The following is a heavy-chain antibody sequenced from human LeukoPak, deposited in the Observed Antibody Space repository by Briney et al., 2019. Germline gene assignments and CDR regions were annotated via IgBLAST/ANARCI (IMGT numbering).Heavy chain of an antibody. V-gene: IGHV4-34*01. Sequence: PSETLSLTCAVYDGSFSGYYWNWIRQPPGKGLEWIGEITHSGSTNYNPSLKSRVTISVDPSKNQFSLKLNSVTAADTAVYYCARVFRGSFRAHHYYYYMDVWGKGTTVTVSS. CDR2: ITHSGST. D-gene: IGHD3-10*01. CDR3: ARVFRGSFRAHHYYYYMDV. CDR1: DGSFSGYY. J-gene: IGHJ6*03.